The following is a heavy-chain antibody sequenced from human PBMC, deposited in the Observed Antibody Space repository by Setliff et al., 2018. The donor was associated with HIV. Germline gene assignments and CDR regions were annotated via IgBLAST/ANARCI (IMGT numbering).Heavy chain of an antibody. CDR2: IFYSGST. V-gene: IGHV4-59*01. Sequence: ASETLSLTCTVPGGSISSYYWSWIRQSPGKGLEWIGYIFYSGSTNYNPSLQSRVTISVDTSKNQFSLKLSSVTAADTAVYYCARSSRLGWSSYGAFDIWGQGTMVTVSS. CDR3: ARSSRLGWSSYGAFDI. D-gene: IGHD6-19*01. CDR1: GGSISSYY. J-gene: IGHJ3*02.